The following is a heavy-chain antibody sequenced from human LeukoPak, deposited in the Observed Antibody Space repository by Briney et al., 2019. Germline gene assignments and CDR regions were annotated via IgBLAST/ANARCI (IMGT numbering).Heavy chain of an antibody. CDR3: ARGGRVWGSYRYTSSIPLDY. J-gene: IGHJ4*02. V-gene: IGHV4-34*01. CDR1: GGSFSGYY. CDR2: INHSGST. D-gene: IGHD3-16*02. Sequence: ASETLSLTCAVYGGSFSGYYWSWVRQPPGKGLEWIGEINHSGSTNYNPSLKSRVTISVDTSKNQFSLKLSSVTAADTAVYYCARGGRVWGSYRYTSSIPLDYWGQGTLVTVSS.